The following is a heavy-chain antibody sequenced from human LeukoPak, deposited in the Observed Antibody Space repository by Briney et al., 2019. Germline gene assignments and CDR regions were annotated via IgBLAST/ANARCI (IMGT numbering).Heavy chain of an antibody. D-gene: IGHD2-21*01. Sequence: GGSLRLSCAASGFTFSSYAMSWVRQAPGEGLEWVSAISGSGGSTYYADSVKGRFTISRDNAKNSVYLQMNSLRAEETAVYYCARIAYADEGMDVWGKGTTVTVSS. CDR2: ISGSGGST. CDR1: GFTFSSYA. J-gene: IGHJ6*03. CDR3: ARIAYADEGMDV. V-gene: IGHV3-23*01.